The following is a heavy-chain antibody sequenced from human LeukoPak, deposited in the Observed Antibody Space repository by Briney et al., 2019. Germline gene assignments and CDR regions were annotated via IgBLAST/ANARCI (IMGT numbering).Heavy chain of an antibody. D-gene: IGHD1-26*01. Sequence: GGSLRLSCAASGFTFSSYWMSWVRQAPGKGLEWVANIKEDGGEIHFVDSMKGRFTISRDNAKNSLYLQMNSLRGDDTAVYYCARSGYSHSWDHWGQGTLVIVSS. V-gene: IGHV3-7*03. CDR2: IKEDGGEI. CDR3: ARSGYSHSWDH. J-gene: IGHJ4*02. CDR1: GFTFSSYW.